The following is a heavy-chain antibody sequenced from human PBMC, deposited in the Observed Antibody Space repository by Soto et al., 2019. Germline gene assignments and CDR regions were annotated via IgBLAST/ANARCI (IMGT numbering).Heavy chain of an antibody. CDR3: AFFRGLAVAGIWFYS. V-gene: IGHV1-18*01. J-gene: IGHJ5*01. CDR1: GYTFTSYG. Sequence: ASVKVSCKASGYTFTSYGISWVRQAPGQGHERMGWISAYNGNTNYAQKLQGRDTMTTDTSTSTAYMELRSLRSDDTAVFYFAFFRGLAVAGIWFYSWGQRTLVTVSS. CDR2: ISAYNGNT. D-gene: IGHD6-19*01.